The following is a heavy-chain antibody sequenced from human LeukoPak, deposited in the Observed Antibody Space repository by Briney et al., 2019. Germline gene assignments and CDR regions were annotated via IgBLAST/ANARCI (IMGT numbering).Heavy chain of an antibody. CDR1: GGSISSSNYY. V-gene: IGHV4-39*01. Sequence: SETLSLTCTVSGGSISSSNYYWGWIRQPPGKGLEWIGSIYYSGSTYDNPSLKSRVTISVDTSKNRFSLKLSSVTAADTAVYYCARQNWNCFQRPEEFDYWGQGTLVTVSS. CDR3: ARQNWNCFQRPEEFDY. D-gene: IGHD1-1*01. J-gene: IGHJ4*02. CDR2: IYYSGST.